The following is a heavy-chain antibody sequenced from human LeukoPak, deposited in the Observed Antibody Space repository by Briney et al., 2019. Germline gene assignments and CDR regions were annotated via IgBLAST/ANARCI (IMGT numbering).Heavy chain of an antibody. Sequence: SETLSLTCTVSGYSISSGYYWGWIRPPPGKGLEWIGYIYYSGSTNYNPSLKSRVTISVDTSKNQFSLKLSSVTAADTAVYYCARGRRDGYNRMDYWGQGTLVTVSS. CDR1: GYSISSGYY. V-gene: IGHV4-61*01. J-gene: IGHJ4*02. CDR2: IYYSGST. CDR3: ARGRRDGYNRMDY. D-gene: IGHD5-24*01.